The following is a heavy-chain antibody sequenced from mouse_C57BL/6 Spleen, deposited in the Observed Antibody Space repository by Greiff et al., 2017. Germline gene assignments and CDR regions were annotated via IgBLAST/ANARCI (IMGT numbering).Heavy chain of an antibody. CDR1: GYTFTDYE. D-gene: IGHD2-4*01. Sequence: QVQLKQSGAELVRPGASVTLSCKASGYTFTDYEMHWVKQTPVHGLEWIGAIDPETGGTAYNQKFKGKDILTADKSSSTAYMELRSLTSEDSAVYYCTRRGLYYYAMDYWGQGTSVTVSS. J-gene: IGHJ4*01. CDR2: IDPETGGT. V-gene: IGHV1-15*01. CDR3: TRRGLYYYAMDY.